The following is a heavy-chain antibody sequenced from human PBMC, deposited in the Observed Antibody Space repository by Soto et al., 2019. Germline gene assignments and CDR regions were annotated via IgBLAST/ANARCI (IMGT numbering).Heavy chain of an antibody. Sequence: QVQLVQSGAEVKKPGASVKVSCKASGYTFTSYGISWVRQAPGQGLEWMGWISAYNGNTNYAQKLQGRVNMTTDTSTSTDYMDLRSLRSDDTAVYYCARDQPYCSSTSCYIYYYYYYGMDVWGQGTTVTVSS. CDR1: GYTFTSYG. D-gene: IGHD2-2*02. CDR2: ISAYNGNT. J-gene: IGHJ6*02. CDR3: ARDQPYCSSTSCYIYYYYYYGMDV. V-gene: IGHV1-18*04.